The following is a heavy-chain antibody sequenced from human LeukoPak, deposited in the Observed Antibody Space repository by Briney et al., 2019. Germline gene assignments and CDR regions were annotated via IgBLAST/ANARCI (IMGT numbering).Heavy chain of an antibody. CDR2: GNPNSGGT. V-gene: IGHV1-2*02. D-gene: IGHD6-13*01. CDR1: GYAFTVHY. CDR3: ASSSSWYLGYFDY. J-gene: IGHJ4*02. Sequence: ASVKVSCKASGYAFTVHYMHWVRQAPGPGLEWMGWGNPNSGGTNYAQKFQGRVNMTRDTSISTAYMELRRLSSADTAVYYCASSSSWYLGYFDYWGQGTLVTVSS.